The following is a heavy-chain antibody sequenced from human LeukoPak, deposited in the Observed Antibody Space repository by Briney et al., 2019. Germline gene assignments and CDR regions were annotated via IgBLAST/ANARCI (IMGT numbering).Heavy chain of an antibody. CDR1: GFTFSSYG. D-gene: IGHD3-10*01. V-gene: IGHV3-7*01. CDR3: AREYYFSHIDG. CDR2: VNQGATQK. J-gene: IGHJ6*03. Sequence: GGSLRLSCGASGFTFSSYGMHWVRQAPGKGLEWVAIVNQGATQKYYVDSVKGRFTISRDNAENSLYLQMNSLRADDTAMYYCAREYYFSHIDGWGKGTTVTVSS.